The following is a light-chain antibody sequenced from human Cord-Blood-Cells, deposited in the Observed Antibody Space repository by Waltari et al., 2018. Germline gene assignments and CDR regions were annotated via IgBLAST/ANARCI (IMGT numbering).Light chain of an antibody. V-gene: IGKV1-39*01. CDR3: QQSYSTPPLT. Sequence: DIQMTQSPSSLSASVGDRVTITCRASQSISSYLNWYQQKLGKAPKLLIYTAPSLQSGVPSKFSGSGSVTYITLTICSLQPEDFATYYCQQSYSTPPLTFGGGTKVEIK. CDR1: QSISSY. CDR2: TAP. J-gene: IGKJ4*01.